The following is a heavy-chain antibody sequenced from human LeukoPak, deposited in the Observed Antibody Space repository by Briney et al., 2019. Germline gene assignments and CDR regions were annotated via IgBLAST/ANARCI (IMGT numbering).Heavy chain of an antibody. CDR1: GFTFSSYW. CDR2: IKQDGREK. CDR3: ARAGQRWLHTYFFDY. V-gene: IGHV3-7*01. D-gene: IGHD5-24*01. Sequence: QPGGSLRLSCAASGFTFSSYWMSSVRQAPGKGLEWVANIKQDGREKYYVDSVKGRFTISRDNAKSSLYLQMNSLRAEDTAVYYCARAGQRWLHTYFFDYWGQGTLVTVSS. J-gene: IGHJ4*02.